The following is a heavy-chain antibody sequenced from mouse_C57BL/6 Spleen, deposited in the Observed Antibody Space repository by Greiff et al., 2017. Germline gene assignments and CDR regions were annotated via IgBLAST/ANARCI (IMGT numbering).Heavy chain of an antibody. V-gene: IGHV5-9-1*02. J-gene: IGHJ1*03. CDR1: GFTFSSYA. CDR3: TRTTTVVEDWYFDV. Sequence: DVMLVESGEGLVKPGGSLKLSCAASGFTFSSYAMSWVRQTPGKRLEWVAYISSGGDYIYYADNVKGRFTISIDKARNTLYLQMSSLKSEDTAMSYCTRTTTVVEDWYFDVWGTGTTLTVSS. D-gene: IGHD1-1*01. CDR2: ISSGGDYI.